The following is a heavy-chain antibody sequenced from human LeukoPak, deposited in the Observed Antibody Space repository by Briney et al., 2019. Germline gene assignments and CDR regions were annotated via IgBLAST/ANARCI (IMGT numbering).Heavy chain of an antibody. J-gene: IGHJ4*02. CDR2: IKQDGSEK. D-gene: IGHD1-26*01. V-gene: IGHV3-7*01. CDR3: AREAPVGAGFDY. Sequence: ETLSLTCTVSGGSISSSGHYWGWIRQPRGKGLEWVANIKQDGSEKYYVDSVKGRFTISRDNAKNSLYLQMNSLRAEDTAVYYCAREAPVGAGFDYWGQGTLVTVSS. CDR1: GGSISSSGHY.